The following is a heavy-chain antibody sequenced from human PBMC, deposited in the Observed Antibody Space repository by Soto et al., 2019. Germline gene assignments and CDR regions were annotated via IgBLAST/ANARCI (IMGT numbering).Heavy chain of an antibody. CDR3: ARSEDTIFFDY. Sequence: ASVNVSCKASGYTFTSYAMHWVRQAPGQRLEWMGWINAGNGNTKYSQKFQGRVTITRDTSASTAYMELSSLRSEDTAVYHCARSEDTIFFDYWGQGTLVTVSS. D-gene: IGHD3-3*01. J-gene: IGHJ4*02. V-gene: IGHV1-3*01. CDR1: GYTFTSYA. CDR2: INAGNGNT.